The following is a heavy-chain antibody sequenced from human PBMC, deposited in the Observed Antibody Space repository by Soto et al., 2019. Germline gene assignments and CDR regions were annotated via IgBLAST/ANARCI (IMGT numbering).Heavy chain of an antibody. CDR2: INPSGGIT. CDR1: GYTFTSFY. CDR3: ASSPAFSSSWYGIPPDPSHGMDV. J-gene: IGHJ6*02. D-gene: IGHD6-13*01. V-gene: IGHV1-46*01. Sequence: QMQLVQSGAEVKRPGASVRVSCKSSGYTFTSFYIHWVRQAPGQGLEWMGIINPSGGITNFAQRSQGRVTMTRDISTNTHYMELSSLKSDDTAVYYCASSPAFSSSWYGIPPDPSHGMDVWGQGTTVTVS.